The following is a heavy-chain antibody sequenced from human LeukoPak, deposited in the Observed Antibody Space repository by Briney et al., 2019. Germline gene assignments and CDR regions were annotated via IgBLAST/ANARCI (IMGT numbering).Heavy chain of an antibody. CDR3: ARTMTGAFFDY. CDR2: INGDGSST. Sequence: GGSLRLSCAASGFTFSTYWIHWVRQAPGKGLVWVSHINGDGSSTSYAGSVKGRFAISRNNAKNTLYLQMNSLRAEDTAVYYCARTMTGAFFDYWGQGALVTVSS. V-gene: IGHV3-74*01. D-gene: IGHD3-9*01. J-gene: IGHJ4*02. CDR1: GFTFSTYW.